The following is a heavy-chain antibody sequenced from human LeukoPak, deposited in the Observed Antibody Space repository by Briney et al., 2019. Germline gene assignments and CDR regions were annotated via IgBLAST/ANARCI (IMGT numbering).Heavy chain of an antibody. Sequence: GGSLRLSCAASGFSVSTNYMSWVRQAPGKGLEWVSFIYSGGRTDYADSVKGRFTISRDNSKNTLYLQMNSLRAEDTAVYYCAKEGSSWTYYYYYYMDVWGKGTTVTVSS. J-gene: IGHJ6*03. CDR3: AKEGSSWTYYYYYYMDV. D-gene: IGHD6-13*01. CDR2: IYSGGRT. CDR1: GFSVSTNY. V-gene: IGHV3-53*01.